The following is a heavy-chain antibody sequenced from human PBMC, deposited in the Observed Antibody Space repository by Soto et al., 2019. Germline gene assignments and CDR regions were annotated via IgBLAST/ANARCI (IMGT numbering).Heavy chain of an antibody. CDR3: ARGLGLYYFDY. V-gene: IGHV1-46*01. CDR2: INPSGGGT. Sequence: ASVKVSCKASGYTFTSHYFHWVRQAPGQGLEWMGIINPSGGGTSYAQKFQGRVTITRDTSASTAYMELSSLRSEDTAVYYCARGLGLYYFDYWGQGTLVTVSS. J-gene: IGHJ4*02. CDR1: GYTFTSHY. D-gene: IGHD1-26*01.